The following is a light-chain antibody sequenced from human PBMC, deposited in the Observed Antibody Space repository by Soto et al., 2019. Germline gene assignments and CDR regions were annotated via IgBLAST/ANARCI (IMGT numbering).Light chain of an antibody. CDR2: EVS. V-gene: IGLV2-8*01. J-gene: IGLJ1*01. CDR3: SSYTSSSTLLFV. CDR1: SSDVGAHNF. Sequence: QSALTQPPSASGSPGQSVTISCTGTSSDVGAHNFVSWHQQHPGKAPKLMVYEVSKRPSGVPDRFSGSKSGNTASLTVSGLQAEDEADYYCSSYTSSSTLLFVFGTGTKVTVL.